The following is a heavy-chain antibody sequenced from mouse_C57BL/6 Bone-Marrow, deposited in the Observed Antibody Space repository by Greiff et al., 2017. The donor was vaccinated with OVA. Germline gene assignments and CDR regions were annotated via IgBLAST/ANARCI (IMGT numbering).Heavy chain of an antibody. Sequence: EVQLQQSGPELVKPGASVKIPCKASGYTFTDYNMDWVKQSHGKSLEWIGDINPNNGGTIYNQKFKGKATLTVDKSSSTADMELRSLTSEDTAVYDGARITAGLYAMDYWGQGTSVTVSS. CDR3: ARITAGLYAMDY. CDR1: GYTFTDYN. V-gene: IGHV1-18*01. D-gene: IGHD1-1*01. J-gene: IGHJ4*01. CDR2: INPNNGGT.